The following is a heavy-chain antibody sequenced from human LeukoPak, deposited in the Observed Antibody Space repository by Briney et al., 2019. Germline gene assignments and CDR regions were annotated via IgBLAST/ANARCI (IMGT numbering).Heavy chain of an antibody. V-gene: IGHV4-34*01. CDR1: GGSFSGYY. CDR3: AREVVEGGYFDY. CDR2: INHSGST. J-gene: IGHJ4*02. Sequence: SETLSLTCAVYGGSFSGYYWSWIRQPPGKGLEWIGEINHSGSTNYIPSLKSRVTISVDTSKNQFSLKLSSVTAADTAVYYCAREVVEGGYFDYWGQGTLVTVSS. D-gene: IGHD3-22*01.